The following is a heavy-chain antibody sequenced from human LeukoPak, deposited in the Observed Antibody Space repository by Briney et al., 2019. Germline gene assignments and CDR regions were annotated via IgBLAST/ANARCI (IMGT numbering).Heavy chain of an antibody. CDR1: GYTFTGYY. CDR2: INPNSGGT. D-gene: IGHD3-22*01. J-gene: IGHJ5*02. V-gene: IGHV1-2*02. Sequence: ASVKVSCKASGYTFTGYYLHWVRQAPGQGLEWMGWINPNSGGTNYAQKFQGSVTMTTDTSVSTAYMELSSLRSDDTAVYYCARRLYYYDTSGFGWFDPWGQGTLVTVSP. CDR3: ARRLYYYDTSGFGWFDP.